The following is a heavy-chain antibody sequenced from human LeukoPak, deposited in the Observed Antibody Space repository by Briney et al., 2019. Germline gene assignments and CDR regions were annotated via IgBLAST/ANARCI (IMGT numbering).Heavy chain of an antibody. J-gene: IGHJ4*02. D-gene: IGHD3-3*01. CDR3: ARQLGSITMFGVVSHFDY. Sequence: PSETLSLTCTVSGGSISSSSYYWGSIRQHPRRRLEWFGCIYYSGSTYYITSLKSRVTISVDTSKNQFSLKLSSVTAADTAVYYCARQLGSITMFGVVSHFDYWGQGTLVTVSS. V-gene: IGHV4-39*01. CDR1: GGSISSSSYY. CDR2: IYYSGST.